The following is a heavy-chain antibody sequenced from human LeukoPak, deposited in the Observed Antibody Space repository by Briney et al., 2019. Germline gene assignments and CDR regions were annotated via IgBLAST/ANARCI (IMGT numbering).Heavy chain of an antibody. CDR1: GGSISSYY. CDR3: ARSTYDFWSGFDPDWFDP. Sequence: SETLSLTCTVSGGSISSYYWSWIRQPPGKGLEWLGYIYYSGSTNYNPSLKSRVTISVDTSKNQFSLKLSSVTAADTAVYYCARSTYDFWSGFDPDWFDPWGQGTLVTVSS. CDR2: IYYSGST. D-gene: IGHD3-3*01. J-gene: IGHJ5*02. V-gene: IGHV4-59*01.